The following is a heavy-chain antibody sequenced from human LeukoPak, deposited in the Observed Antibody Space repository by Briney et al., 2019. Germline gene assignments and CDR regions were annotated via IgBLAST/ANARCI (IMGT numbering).Heavy chain of an antibody. J-gene: IGHJ5*02. CDR1: GYTFTSYD. CDR2: MNPNSGNT. Sequence: ASVKVSCKASGYTFTSYDINWVRQATGQRLEWMGWMNPNSGNTGYAQKFQGRVTITRNTSISTAYMELSSLRSEDTAVYYCARAQVVPAAIGEFDPWGQGTLDTVSS. D-gene: IGHD2-2*02. CDR3: ARAQVVPAAIGEFDP. V-gene: IGHV1-8*03.